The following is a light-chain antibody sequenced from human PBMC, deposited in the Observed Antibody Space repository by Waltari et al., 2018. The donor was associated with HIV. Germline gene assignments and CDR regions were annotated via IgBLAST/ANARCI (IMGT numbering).Light chain of an antibody. V-gene: IGLV2-8*01. CDR1: SRDVGSYNS. Sequence: QSALTQPPSASGSPGQSVTISCTGTSRDVGSYNSVSWYQQHPGKAPRLIIYDVSQRPSGVPDRFSGSKSGNTASLTVSGLQAEDEADYYCSSYAGSNNLLFGGGTKLTVL. J-gene: IGLJ2*01. CDR3: SSYAGSNNLL. CDR2: DVS.